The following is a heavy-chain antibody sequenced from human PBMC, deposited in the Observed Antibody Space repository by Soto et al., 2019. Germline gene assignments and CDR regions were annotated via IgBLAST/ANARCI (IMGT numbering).Heavy chain of an antibody. CDR3: AKDSWHYYDSSGYYGSGY. V-gene: IGHV3-30*18. CDR2: ISYDGSNK. Sequence: GGSLRLSCAASGFTFSSYGMHWVRQAPGKGLEWVAVISYDGSNKYYADSVRGRFTISRDNAKNTLYLQMNRLRAEDMAVNYCAKDSWHYYDSSGYYGSGYWGQGTLVTVSS. CDR1: GFTFSSYG. J-gene: IGHJ4*02. D-gene: IGHD3-22*01.